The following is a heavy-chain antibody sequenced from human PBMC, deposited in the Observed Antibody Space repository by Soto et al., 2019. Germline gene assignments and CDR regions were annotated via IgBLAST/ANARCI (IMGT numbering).Heavy chain of an antibody. D-gene: IGHD6-13*01. J-gene: IGHJ5*02. Sequence: SETLSLTCTVSGGSISSYYWSWIRQPPGKGLEWIGYIYYSGSTNYNPSLKSRVTISVDTSKNRFSLKLGSVTAADTAVYYCASVGGGSSWYSWFDPWGQGTLVTVSS. V-gene: IGHV4-59*01. CDR2: IYYSGST. CDR1: GGSISSYY. CDR3: ASVGGGSSWYSWFDP.